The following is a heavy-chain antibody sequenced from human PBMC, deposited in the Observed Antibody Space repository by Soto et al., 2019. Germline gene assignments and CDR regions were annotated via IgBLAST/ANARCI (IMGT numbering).Heavy chain of an antibody. V-gene: IGHV3-7*01. D-gene: IGHD3-3*01. CDR1: GFTFSNYW. J-gene: IGHJ4*02. CDR3: ARDVEKRSYXNFWSGSLH. Sequence: GWSLRLSCAASGFTFSNYWMTWVRQAPGKGLEWVANIRDDGSDTFYVDSVKGRFSVSRDNAKNSLYLQMNSLRVEDTAVYYCARDVEKRSYXNFWSGSLHWGQGTLVTVSS. CDR2: IRDDGSDT.